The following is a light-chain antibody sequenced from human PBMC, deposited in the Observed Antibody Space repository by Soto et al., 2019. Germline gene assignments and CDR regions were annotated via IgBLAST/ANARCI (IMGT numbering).Light chain of an antibody. CDR2: DNN. V-gene: IGLV1-51*01. CDR3: GTWDSSLSAVV. J-gene: IGLJ2*01. Sequence: QAVVTQPPSVSAAPGQKVTISCSGSSSNIGNNYVSWYQQLPGTAPKLLICDNNNRPSGIPDRFSGSKSGTSATLGITGLQTGDEADYYCGTWDSSLSAVVFGGGTKVTVL. CDR1: SSNIGNNY.